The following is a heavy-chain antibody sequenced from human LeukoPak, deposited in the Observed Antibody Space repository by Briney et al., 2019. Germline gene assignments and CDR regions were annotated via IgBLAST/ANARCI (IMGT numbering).Heavy chain of an antibody. J-gene: IGHJ4*02. V-gene: IGHV3-30*01. CDR2: ISYDGSNK. CDR1: GFTFSSYA. D-gene: IGHD3-22*01. CDR3: ARGLDDSSGYYSGFDY. Sequence: GGSLRLSCAASGFTFSSYAMPWVRQAPGKGLEWVASISYDGSNKYYADSVKGRFTISRDNSKNTLYLQMNSLRAEDTAVYYCARGLDDSSGYYSGFDYWGQGTLVTVSS.